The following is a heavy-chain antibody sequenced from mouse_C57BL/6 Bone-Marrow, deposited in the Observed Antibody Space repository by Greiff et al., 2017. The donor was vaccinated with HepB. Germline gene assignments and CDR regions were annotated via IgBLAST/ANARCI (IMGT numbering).Heavy chain of an antibody. CDR1: GFTFSSYG. V-gene: IGHV5-6*01. D-gene: IGHD1-1*01. Sequence: EVKLMESGGDLVKPGGSLKLSCAASGFTFSSYGMSWVRQTPDKRLEWVATISSGGSYTYYPDSVKGRFTISRDNAKNTLYLQMSSLQSEDTAMYYCAGPYYGSSYKYFDVWGTGTTVTVSS. CDR3: AGPYYGSSYKYFDV. J-gene: IGHJ1*03. CDR2: ISSGGSYT.